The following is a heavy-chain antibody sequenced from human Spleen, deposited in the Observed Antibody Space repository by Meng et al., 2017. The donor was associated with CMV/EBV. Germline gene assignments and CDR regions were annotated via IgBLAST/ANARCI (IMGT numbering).Heavy chain of an antibody. V-gene: IGHV2-70D*14. CDR2: IDWDDEK. CDR3: ARMSIAVDYGMDV. CDR1: GFSLSSSGMR. J-gene: IGHJ6*02. D-gene: IGHD6-6*01. Sequence: SGPTLVKPTQTLTLTCSISGFSLSSSGMRVNWIRQPPGKALEWLARIDWDDEKFYNTSLKTRLTISKDTSKNQVVLIMTNMDPVVTATYYCARMSIAVDYGMDVWGQGTTVTVSS.